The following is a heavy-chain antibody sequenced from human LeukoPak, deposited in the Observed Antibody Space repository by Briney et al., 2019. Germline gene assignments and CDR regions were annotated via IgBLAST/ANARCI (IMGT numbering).Heavy chain of an antibody. D-gene: IGHD2-15*01. CDR2: IYSAGYT. J-gene: IGHJ6*02. Sequence: SGGSLRLSCAASGFTLSSYAMSWVRQAPGKGLEWVSVIYSAGYTYYADSVKGRFTVSRDSSKNTLYLQMDSLRGDDTAVYYWARALGGSGYYQYFYGMDVWGQGTTVTVSS. CDR1: GFTLSSYA. CDR3: ARALGGSGYYQYFYGMDV. V-gene: IGHV3-66*01.